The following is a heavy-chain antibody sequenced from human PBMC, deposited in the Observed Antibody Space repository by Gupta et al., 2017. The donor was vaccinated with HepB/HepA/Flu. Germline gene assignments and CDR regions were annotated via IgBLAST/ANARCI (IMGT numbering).Heavy chain of an antibody. CDR2: IYWNDDK. D-gene: IGHD2-2*02. J-gene: IGHJ4*02. Sequence: QITLKESGPTLVKPTQTLTLTGTFSGFSLSTSGVGVGWIRQPPGKALEWLALIYWNDDKRYSPSLKSRLTITKDTSKNQVVLTITNMDPVDTATYYCARLVPSAILGRWLQWDYFDYWGQGTLVTVAS. CDR3: ARLVPSAILGRWLQWDYFDY. V-gene: IGHV2-5*01. CDR1: GFSLSTSGVG.